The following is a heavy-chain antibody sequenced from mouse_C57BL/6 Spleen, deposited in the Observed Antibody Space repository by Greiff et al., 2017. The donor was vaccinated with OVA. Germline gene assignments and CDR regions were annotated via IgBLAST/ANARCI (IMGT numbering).Heavy chain of an antibody. Sequence: EVKVEESEGGLVQPGSSMKLSCTASGFTFSDYYMAWVRQVPEKGLEWVANINYDGSSTYYLDSLKSRFIISRDNAKDILSLQMSSLKSEDTATYYCARVLYYSNYGGFDYWGQGTTLTVSS. CDR3: ARVLYYSNYGGFDY. D-gene: IGHD2-5*01. V-gene: IGHV5-16*01. J-gene: IGHJ2*01. CDR1: GFTFSDYY. CDR2: INYDGSST.